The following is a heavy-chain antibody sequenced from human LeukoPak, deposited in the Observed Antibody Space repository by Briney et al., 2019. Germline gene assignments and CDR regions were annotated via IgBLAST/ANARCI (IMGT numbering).Heavy chain of an antibody. Sequence: GGSLRLSCAASGFTLSSYAMSWVRQAPGKGLEWVSAISDSGNTYHADSVKGRFTISRDNSKNTLYLQMNSLRAEDTAVYYCAKGSGWEMSYYYYYMDVWGKGTTVTISS. CDR2: ISDSGNT. D-gene: IGHD1-26*01. V-gene: IGHV3-23*01. J-gene: IGHJ6*03. CDR3: AKGSGWEMSYYYYYMDV. CDR1: GFTLSSYA.